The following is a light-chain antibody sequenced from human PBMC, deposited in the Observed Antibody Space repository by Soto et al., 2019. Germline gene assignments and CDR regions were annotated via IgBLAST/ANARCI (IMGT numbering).Light chain of an antibody. Sequence: EIVMTQSPATLSVSPGERATLSCMASQSVRSNLAWYQQKPGQAPRLLIYGASTRATGIPARFSGSGSRTEFTLTISRLQSEDLGVLYRQQYNNRWTFGQGPKVEIK. CDR1: QSVRSN. J-gene: IGKJ1*01. V-gene: IGKV3-15*01. CDR3: QQYNNRWT. CDR2: GAS.